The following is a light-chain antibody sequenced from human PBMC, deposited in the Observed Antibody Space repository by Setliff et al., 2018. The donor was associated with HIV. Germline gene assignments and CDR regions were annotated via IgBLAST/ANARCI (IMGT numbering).Light chain of an antibody. CDR1: QSVLSSSNSKHY. V-gene: IGKV4-1*01. CDR2: WAS. Sequence: DIVMTQSPESLAVSLGERATLNCTSSQSVLSSSNSKHYIAWYQQKPGQPPKLLIYWASTRESGVPDRFSGSGSGTDFTLTISSLQAEDVAVYYCQQHYSAPLTFGQGTRLEIK. J-gene: IGKJ5*01. CDR3: QQHYSAPLT.